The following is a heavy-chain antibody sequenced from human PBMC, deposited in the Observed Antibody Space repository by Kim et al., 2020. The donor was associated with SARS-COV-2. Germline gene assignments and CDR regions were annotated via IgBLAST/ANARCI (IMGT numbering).Heavy chain of an antibody. CDR3: ARGDGKSTYYYGSGHYSPIYYYYYGMDV. Sequence: SETLSLTCAVYGGSFSGYYWSWIRQPPGKGLEWIGEINHSGSTNYNPSLKSRVPISVDTSRNQFPLTLSPVTAADTAVYYCARGDGKSTYYYGSGHYSPIYYYYYGMDVWGQGTTVTVS. CDR2: INHSGST. J-gene: IGHJ6*02. V-gene: IGHV4-34*01. D-gene: IGHD3-10*01. CDR1: GGSFSGYY.